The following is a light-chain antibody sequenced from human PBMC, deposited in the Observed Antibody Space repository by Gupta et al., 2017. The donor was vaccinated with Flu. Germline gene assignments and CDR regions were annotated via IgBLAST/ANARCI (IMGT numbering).Light chain of an antibody. Sequence: EIVLTQTPTTLFLSPGERATPSCRASQSVRSRDLDWYQQKPGQAPRLLIYGASSRATGIPDRFSGSGCGTEFTLTINRREPEDFAVYYCQQEGNSPLAFGGGTXVEIK. J-gene: IGKJ4*01. V-gene: IGKV3-20*01. CDR3: QQEGNSPLA. CDR2: GAS. CDR1: QSVRSRD.